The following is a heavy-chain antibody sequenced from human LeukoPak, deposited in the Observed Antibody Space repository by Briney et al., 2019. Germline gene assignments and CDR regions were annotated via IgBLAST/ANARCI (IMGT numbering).Heavy chain of an antibody. V-gene: IGHV1-3*01. CDR2: INGGKGDT. J-gene: IGHJ6*04. Sequence: ASVKVSCKTSGYTFTNSAMHWVCQAPGQRLEWMGWINGGKGDTKYSQKFQGRVTFTRDTSASTVYMELSSLTFEDTAVYYCARDSRGSGSYQGVDVWGKGTTVTVSS. CDR1: GYTFTNSA. CDR3: ARDSRGSGSYQGVDV. D-gene: IGHD3-10*01.